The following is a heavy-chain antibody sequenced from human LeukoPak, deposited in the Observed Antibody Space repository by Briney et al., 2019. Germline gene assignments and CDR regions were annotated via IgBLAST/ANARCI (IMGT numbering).Heavy chain of an antibody. CDR3: ARGTADSSGYYYEVYYYYMDV. CDR1: GYSISSGSY. CDR2: IYHSGST. V-gene: IGHV4-38-2*02. D-gene: IGHD3-22*01. J-gene: IGHJ6*03. Sequence: SETLSLTCTVSGYSISSGSYWGWIRQPPGKGLEWIGNIYHSGSTYYNPSLKSRVTISVDTSKNQFSLKLSSVTAADTAVYYCARGTADSSGYYYEVYYYYMDVWGKGTTVTVSS.